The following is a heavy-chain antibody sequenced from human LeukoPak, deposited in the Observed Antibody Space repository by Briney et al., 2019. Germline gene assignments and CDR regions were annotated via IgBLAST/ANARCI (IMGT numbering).Heavy chain of an antibody. D-gene: IGHD3-3*01. CDR3: ARESVDFGSDAFDI. CDR1: GGSISSGGYY. J-gene: IGHJ3*02. Sequence: SETLSLNCTVSGGSISSGGYYWSWIRQPPGKGLEWIGYIYHSGSTYCNPSLKSRVTISVDRSKNQFSLKLSSVTAADTAVYYCARESVDFGSDAFDIWGQGTMVTVSS. V-gene: IGHV4-30-2*01. CDR2: IYHSGST.